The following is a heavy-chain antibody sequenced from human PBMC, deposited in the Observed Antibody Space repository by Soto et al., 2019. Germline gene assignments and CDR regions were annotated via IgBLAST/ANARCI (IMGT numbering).Heavy chain of an antibody. CDR2: ISAFNGKT. Sequence: GAPVKVSCKASGYTFTSYGISWVRQAPGQGLEWMGWISAFNGKTNYAQKLQGRVTMTTDTSTSTAYMELSSLRSEDTAVYYCARDPSRHYYGSGSHGGYWGQGTLVTVSS. CDR1: GYTFTSYG. CDR3: ARDPSRHYYGSGSHGGY. V-gene: IGHV1-18*01. J-gene: IGHJ4*02. D-gene: IGHD3-10*01.